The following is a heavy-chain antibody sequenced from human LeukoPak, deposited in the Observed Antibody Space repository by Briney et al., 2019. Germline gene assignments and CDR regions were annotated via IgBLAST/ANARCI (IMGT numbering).Heavy chain of an antibody. CDR3: GKDGHYYDSGGYGKY. J-gene: IGHJ4*02. CDR1: GFTFSSYA. D-gene: IGHD3-22*01. CDR2: ISGSGGST. V-gene: IGHV3-23*01. Sequence: WGSLRLSCAASGFTFSSYAMSWVRQAPGKGLEWVSAISGSGGSTYYADSVKGRFTISRDNSKNTLYLQMNSLRAEDTAVYYCGKDGHYYDSGGYGKYWGRGTLVTVSS.